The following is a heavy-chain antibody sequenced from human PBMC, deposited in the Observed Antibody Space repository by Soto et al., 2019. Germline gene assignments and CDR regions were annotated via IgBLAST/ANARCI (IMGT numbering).Heavy chain of an antibody. D-gene: IGHD6-13*01. CDR3: ARASTRPSSQRRLTSGLDV. V-gene: IGHV4-59*01. CDR1: GGSISSYY. Sequence: SETLSLTCTVSGGSISSYYWSWIRQPPGKGLEWIGYIYYSGSTNYNPSLKSRVTISVDTSKNQFSLKLSSVTAADTAVYYCARASTRPSSQRRLTSGLDVWGPGTTVTVSS. CDR2: IYYSGST. J-gene: IGHJ6*01.